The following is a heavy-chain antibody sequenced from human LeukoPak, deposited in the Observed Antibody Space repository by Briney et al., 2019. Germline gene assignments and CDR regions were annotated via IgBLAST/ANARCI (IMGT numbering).Heavy chain of an antibody. J-gene: IGHJ6*03. CDR2: ISYDGSNK. V-gene: IGHV3-30*18. CDR1: GFTFSSYS. CDR3: AKSLAGQWLPNVFHYYYYYMDV. D-gene: IGHD6-19*01. Sequence: GGSLRLSCAASGFTFSSYSMNWVRQAPGKGLEWVAVISYDGSNKYYADSVKGRFTISRDNSKNTLYLQMNSLRAEDTAVYYCAKSLAGQWLPNVFHYYYYYMDVWGKGTTVTVSS.